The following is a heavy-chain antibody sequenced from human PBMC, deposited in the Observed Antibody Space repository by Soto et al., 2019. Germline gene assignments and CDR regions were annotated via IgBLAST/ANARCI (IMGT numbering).Heavy chain of an antibody. D-gene: IGHD2-15*01. V-gene: IGHV1-18*01. CDR2: ISAYNGNT. CDR1: GYTFTSYG. J-gene: IGHJ5*02. CDR3: ARVVGALGPWFDP. Sequence: QVQLVQSGGEVKKPGASVKVSCKASGYTFTSYGISWVRQAPGQGLEWMGRISAYNGNTNYAQKPQGRVTMTTDTSTSTASMELRAPRSDDTAVYYCARVVGALGPWFDPWGQGTLVTVSS.